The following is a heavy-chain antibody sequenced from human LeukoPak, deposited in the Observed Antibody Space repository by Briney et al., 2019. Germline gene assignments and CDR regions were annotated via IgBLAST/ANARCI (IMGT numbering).Heavy chain of an antibody. Sequence: PGGSLRLSCAASGFTFSSYSMNWVRQAPGKGLEWVANIKQDGSEKYYVDSVKGRFTISRDNAKNSLYLQMNSLRAEDTAVYYCARVKLWFGELSHFDYWGQGTLVTVSS. CDR1: GFTFSSYS. CDR2: IKQDGSEK. V-gene: IGHV3-7*01. D-gene: IGHD3-10*01. CDR3: ARVKLWFGELSHFDY. J-gene: IGHJ4*02.